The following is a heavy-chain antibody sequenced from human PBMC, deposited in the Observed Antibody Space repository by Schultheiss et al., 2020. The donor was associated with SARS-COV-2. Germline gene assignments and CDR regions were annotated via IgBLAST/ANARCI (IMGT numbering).Heavy chain of an antibody. D-gene: IGHD3-3*01. CDR1: GGSFSGYY. CDR2: INHSGST. CDR3: ARGCTIFGVVTSYYYYYYINV. J-gene: IGHJ6*03. V-gene: IGHV4-34*01. Sequence: SETLSLTCAVYGGSFSGYYWSWIRQPPGKGLEWIGEINHSGSTNYNPSLKSRVTISVDTSKNQFSLKLSSVTAADTAVYYCARGCTIFGVVTSYYYYYYINVWGKGTTVTVSS.